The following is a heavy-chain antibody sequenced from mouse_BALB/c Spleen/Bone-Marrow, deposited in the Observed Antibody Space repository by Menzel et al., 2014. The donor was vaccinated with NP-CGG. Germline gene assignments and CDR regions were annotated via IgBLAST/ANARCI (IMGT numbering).Heavy chain of an antibody. J-gene: IGHJ2*01. V-gene: IGHV1-82*01. D-gene: IGHD1-1*01. CDR2: IYPGDGDT. CDR3: ARTYYPYFDY. CDR1: GYAFSSSW. Sequence: QVHVKQSGPELVKPGASVKISCEASGYAFSSSWMNWVKQRPGQGLEWIGRIYPGDGDTNYNGKFKGKATLTADKSSSTAYMQLSSLTSVDSAVYFCARTYYPYFDYWGQGTTLTVSS.